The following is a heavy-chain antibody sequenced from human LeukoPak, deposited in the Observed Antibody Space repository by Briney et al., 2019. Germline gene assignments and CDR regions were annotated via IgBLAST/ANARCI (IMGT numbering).Heavy chain of an antibody. J-gene: IGHJ4*02. CDR3: ARGRRTDSSGYSIPYYFDY. D-gene: IGHD3-22*01. V-gene: IGHV3-11*01. CDR1: GFTFSDYN. CDR2: ISRSGSTK. Sequence: GGSLRLSCAASGFTFSDYNMRWIRQAPGKGLEWVSSISRSGSTKYYADSAKGRFTISRDNAKNSLFLQMNSLRAEDTAVYYCARGRRTDSSGYSIPYYFDYWGQGTLVTVSS.